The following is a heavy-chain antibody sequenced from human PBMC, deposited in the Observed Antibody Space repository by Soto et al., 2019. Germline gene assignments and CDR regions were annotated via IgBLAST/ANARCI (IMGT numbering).Heavy chain of an antibody. D-gene: IGHD3-9*01. Sequence: GGSLRLSCAASGFTFDDYAMHWVRQAPGKGLEWVSGISWNSDSIGYADSVKGRFTISRDNAKKSLYLQMNSLRAEDTALYYCASGRGYDILTGYYPYFDYWGQGTLVTVSS. CDR1: GFTFDDYA. CDR3: ASGRGYDILTGYYPYFDY. J-gene: IGHJ4*02. V-gene: IGHV3-9*01. CDR2: ISWNSDSI.